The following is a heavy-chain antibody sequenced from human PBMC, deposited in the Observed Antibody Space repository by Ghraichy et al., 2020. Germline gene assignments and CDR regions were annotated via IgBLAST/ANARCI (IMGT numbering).Heavy chain of an antibody. V-gene: IGHV3-11*06. D-gene: IGHD1-26*01. Sequence: GGSLRLSCAASGFTFSDYYISWIRQAAGKGLEWVSYISSSSSYTNYADSVKGRFTISRDNAKNSLYLQMNSLRAEDTAVYYCARGGRGAAYYFDYWGHGTLVTVSS. CDR3: ARGGRGAAYYFDY. CDR1: GFTFSDYY. CDR2: ISSSSSYT. J-gene: IGHJ4*01.